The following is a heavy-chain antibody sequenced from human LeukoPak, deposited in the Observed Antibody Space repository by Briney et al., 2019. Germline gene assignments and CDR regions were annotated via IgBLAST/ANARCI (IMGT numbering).Heavy chain of an antibody. Sequence: SETLSLTCTVSGGSISSSSYYWGWIRQPPGKGLEWIGSIYYTRSTYYNPSLKSRVTISVDTSKNQFSLKLTSVTAADTAVYCCARGVTMIVVVIHDWYFDLWGRGTLVTVSS. D-gene: IGHD3-22*01. V-gene: IGHV4-39*01. CDR3: ARGVTMIVVVIHDWYFDL. J-gene: IGHJ2*01. CDR2: IYYTRST. CDR1: GGSISSSSYY.